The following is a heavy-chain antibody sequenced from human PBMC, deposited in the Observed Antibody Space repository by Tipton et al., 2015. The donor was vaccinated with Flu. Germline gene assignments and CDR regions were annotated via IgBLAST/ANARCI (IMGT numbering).Heavy chain of an antibody. CDR1: GGSISSSSDY. V-gene: IGHV4-39*02. CDR2: IYSSGST. Sequence: TLSLTCNVSGGSISSSSDYWGWIRQPPGKVLEWIGTIYSSGSTYFNPSLRSRVTISVDTSKNHFSLRLTSVTAADTAVYYCARMEWTVTTPRYFDLWGRGTLVTVSS. CDR3: ARMEWTVTTPRYFDL. D-gene: IGHD3-3*01. J-gene: IGHJ2*01.